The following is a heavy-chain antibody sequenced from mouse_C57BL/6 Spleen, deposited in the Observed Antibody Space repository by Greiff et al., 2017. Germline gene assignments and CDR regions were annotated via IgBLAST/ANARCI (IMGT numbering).Heavy chain of an antibody. CDR2: IDPSDSYT. V-gene: IGHV1-50*01. J-gene: IGHJ2*01. Sequence: VQLQQPGAELVKPGASVKLSCKASGYTFTSYWMQWVKQRPGQGLEWIGEIDPSDSYTNYNQKFKGKATLTVDTSSSTSYMQLSSLTSEDSAVYYCRSGTWRTDYFDYWGQGTTLTVSS. CDR1: GYTFTSYW. CDR3: RSGTWRTDYFDY. D-gene: IGHD4-1*01.